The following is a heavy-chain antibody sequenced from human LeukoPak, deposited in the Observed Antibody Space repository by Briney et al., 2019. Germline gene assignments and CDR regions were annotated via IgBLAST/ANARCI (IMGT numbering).Heavy chain of an antibody. CDR2: ISYDGSNK. Sequence: GGSLRLSCAASGFTLSSYAMHWVRQAPGKGLEWVAVISYDGSNKYYADSVKGRFTISRDNSKNTLYLQMNSLRAEDTAVYYCARGPVVLWFGEFDYWGQGTLVTVSS. CDR3: ARGPVVLWFGEFDY. J-gene: IGHJ4*02. D-gene: IGHD3-10*01. V-gene: IGHV3-30*04. CDR1: GFTLSSYA.